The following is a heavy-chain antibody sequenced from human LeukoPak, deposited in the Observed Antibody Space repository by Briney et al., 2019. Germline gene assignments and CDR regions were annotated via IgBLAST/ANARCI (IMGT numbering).Heavy chain of an antibody. J-gene: IGHJ4*02. CDR3: ARVAYCGGDCSSFDY. CDR1: GGSISSYY. CDR2: ITHSGST. Sequence: SETLSLTCTVSGGSISSYYWSWIRQPPGKGLEWIGEITHSGSTKYNPSLKSRVTISMDTSKNQFSLRLFSVTAADTAVYFCARVAYCGGDCSSFDYWGQGTLVTVSS. V-gene: IGHV4-34*01. D-gene: IGHD2-21*02.